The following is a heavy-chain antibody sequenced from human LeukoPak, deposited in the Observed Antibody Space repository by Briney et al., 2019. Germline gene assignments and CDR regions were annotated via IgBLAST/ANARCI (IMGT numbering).Heavy chain of an antibody. CDR1: GFTFSSYS. CDR2: IRSKANSYAT. V-gene: IGHV3-73*01. Sequence: GGSLRLSCAASGFTFSSYSMNWVRQASGKGLEWVGRIRSKANSYATAYAASVKGRFTISRDDSKNTAYLQMNSLKTEDTAVYYCTRGLRDFDYWGQETLVTVSS. J-gene: IGHJ4*02. D-gene: IGHD3-16*01. CDR3: TRGLRDFDY.